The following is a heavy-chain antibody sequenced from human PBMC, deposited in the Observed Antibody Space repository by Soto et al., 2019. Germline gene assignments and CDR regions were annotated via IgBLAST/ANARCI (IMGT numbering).Heavy chain of an antibody. D-gene: IGHD3-22*01. J-gene: IGHJ4*02. CDR1: AGSRSTDF. CDR3: ARDHGFYSSGYYNRLDY. Sequence: SETLRLTGTASAGSRSTDFWCWILQPPGKGLEWIGYVYSSGTTDYNPSLKSRVTISIDTSKNQISLKLSSVTAADTAVYYCARDHGFYSSGYYNRLDYWGQGTLVTVS. V-gene: IGHV4-59*01. CDR2: VYSSGTT.